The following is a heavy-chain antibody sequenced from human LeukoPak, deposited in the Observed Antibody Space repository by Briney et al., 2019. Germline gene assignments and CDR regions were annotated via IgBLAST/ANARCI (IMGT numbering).Heavy chain of an antibody. Sequence: SETLSLTCTVSGGSISSYYWSWIRQPPGKGLEWIGYIYYSGSTNYNPSLRSRVTISVDTSKNQFSLKLSSVTAADTAVYYCARGYSGYDRYFDYWGQGTLVTVSS. CDR2: IYYSGST. CDR1: GGSISSYY. V-gene: IGHV4-59*08. D-gene: IGHD5-12*01. CDR3: ARGYSGYDRYFDY. J-gene: IGHJ4*02.